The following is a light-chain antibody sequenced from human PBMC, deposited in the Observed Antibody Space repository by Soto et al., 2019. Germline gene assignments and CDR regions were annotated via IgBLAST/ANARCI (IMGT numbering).Light chain of an antibody. Sequence: EIVLTQSPGTLSLSPGERATLSCRASQSVSGSYLAWYQQKPGQAPRLLIYGASSRATGIPDRFSGSGSGTDFTLTISRLEPEDFAVYYCQHYGSSLWTFGQGTKMEIK. V-gene: IGKV3-20*01. CDR2: GAS. CDR3: QHYGSSLWT. J-gene: IGKJ1*01. CDR1: QSVSGSY.